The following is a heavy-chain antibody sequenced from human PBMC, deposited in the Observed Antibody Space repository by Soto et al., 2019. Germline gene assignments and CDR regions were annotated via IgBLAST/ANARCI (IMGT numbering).Heavy chain of an antibody. Sequence: SETLSLTCAVSGYPISSGYYWGWIRQSPGKGLEWIGSLYHSGSTYYNPSLKSRVTISVDTSKNQFSLKLSSVTAADTAVYYCARLRSPPPVGYFDYWGQGTLVTVSS. D-gene: IGHD3-16*01. J-gene: IGHJ4*02. CDR2: LYHSGST. CDR1: GYPISSGYY. V-gene: IGHV4-38-2*01. CDR3: ARLRSPPPVGYFDY.